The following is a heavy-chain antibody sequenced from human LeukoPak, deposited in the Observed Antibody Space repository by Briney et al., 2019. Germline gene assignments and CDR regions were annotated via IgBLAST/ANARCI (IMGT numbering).Heavy chain of an antibody. CDR2: IIPIFGTA. CDR1: GGTFSSYA. J-gene: IGHJ3*02. D-gene: IGHD3-10*01. CDR3: ARERERLWFGELSRDYAFDI. Sequence: KVSCKASGGTFSSYAISWVRQAPGQGLEWMGGIIPIFGTANYAQKFQGRVTITADESTSTAYMELSSLGSEDTAVYYCARERERLWFGELSRDYAFDIWGQGTMVTVSS. V-gene: IGHV1-69*01.